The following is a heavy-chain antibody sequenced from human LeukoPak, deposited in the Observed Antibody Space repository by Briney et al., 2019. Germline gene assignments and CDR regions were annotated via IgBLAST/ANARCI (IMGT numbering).Heavy chain of an antibody. CDR2: ISAYNGNT. CDR1: GYSFSSHG. Sequence: ASVKVSCKASGYSFSSHGISWVRQAPGQGLEWMGWISAYNGNTNYAQKIQGRVTMTTDASTSTAYMELRSLTSDDTAVYYCARDLGPYVGSYYSHYNMDVCGKGTTVTVSS. V-gene: IGHV1-18*01. J-gene: IGHJ6*03. CDR3: ARDLGPYVGSYYSHYNMDV. D-gene: IGHD1-26*01.